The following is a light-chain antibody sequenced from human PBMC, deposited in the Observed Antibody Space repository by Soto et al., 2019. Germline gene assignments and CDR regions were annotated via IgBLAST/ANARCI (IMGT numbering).Light chain of an antibody. CDR2: AAS. CDR1: HSVTTL. J-gene: IGKJ1*01. CDR3: HQYNNWPWT. Sequence: EIVLTQSPATLSLSPGETATLSCRASHSVTTLLAWYQQKPGQAPRLLIYAASTKATGIPVRFSGSGSETEFTLTIRSLQSEDFALYYCHQYNNWPWTFGQGTKVDIK. V-gene: IGKV3-15*01.